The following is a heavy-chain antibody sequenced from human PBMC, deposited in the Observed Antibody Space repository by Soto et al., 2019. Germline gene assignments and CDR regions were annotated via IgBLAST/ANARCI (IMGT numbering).Heavy chain of an antibody. CDR2: INHSGST. CDR1: GGSFSGYY. J-gene: IGHJ5*02. D-gene: IGHD3-10*01. V-gene: IGHV4-34*01. CDR3: ARGVPVRANWFDP. Sequence: SEPLALRSSVYGGSFSGYYWSWSRQPPGKGLEWIGEINHSGSTNYNPSLKSRVTISVDTSKNQFSLKLSSVTAADTAVYYCARGVPVRANWFDPWRQGTLVTVSS.